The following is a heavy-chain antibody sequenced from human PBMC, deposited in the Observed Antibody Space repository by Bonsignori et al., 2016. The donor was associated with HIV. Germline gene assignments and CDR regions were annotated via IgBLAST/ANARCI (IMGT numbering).Heavy chain of an antibody. V-gene: IGHV4-59*13. Sequence: PGKGLEWIGYIYYSGSTNYNPSLKSRVTISVDTSKNQFSLKLSSVTAADTAVYYCARVGYCGGDCFDDAFDIWGQGTMVTVSS. CDR3: ARVGYCGGDCFDDAFDI. CDR2: IYYSGST. J-gene: IGHJ3*02. D-gene: IGHD2-21*01.